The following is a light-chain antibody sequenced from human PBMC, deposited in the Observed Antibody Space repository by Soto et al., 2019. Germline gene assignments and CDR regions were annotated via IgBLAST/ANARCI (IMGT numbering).Light chain of an antibody. J-gene: IGLJ2*01. CDR2: GNS. CDR3: QSYDSSMSVV. Sequence: QSALTQPPSVSGAPGQRVTISCTGSSSNIGAGYDVRWYQQLPGTAPKLLIYGNSNRPSGVPDRFSGSKSGTSASLAITGLQAEDEADYLCQSYDSSMSVVFGGGTKVTGL. CDR1: SSNIGAGYD. V-gene: IGLV1-40*01.